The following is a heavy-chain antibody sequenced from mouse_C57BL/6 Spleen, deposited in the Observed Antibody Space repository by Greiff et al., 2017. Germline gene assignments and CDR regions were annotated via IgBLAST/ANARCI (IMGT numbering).Heavy chain of an antibody. Sequence: VQLQQSGAELVRPGASVKLSCKASGYTFTDYYINWVKQRPGQGLEWIARIYPGSGNTYYNEKFKGKATLTAEKSSSTAYMQLSSLTSEDSAVYFCARGGITTVSYAMDYWGQGTSVTVSS. J-gene: IGHJ4*01. CDR3: ARGGITTVSYAMDY. V-gene: IGHV1-76*01. CDR1: GYTFTDYY. D-gene: IGHD1-1*01. CDR2: IYPGSGNT.